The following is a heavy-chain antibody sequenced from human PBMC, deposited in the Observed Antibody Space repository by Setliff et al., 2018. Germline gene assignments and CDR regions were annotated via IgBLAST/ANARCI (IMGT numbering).Heavy chain of an antibody. CDR3: AKVKKPLIRGSGFDY. D-gene: IGHD2-8*01. Sequence: GGSLRLSCIASGFSFSNFAMSWVRQAPGKGLEWVSGISGSFATTHHADSVRGRFTISRDNSKNTLFLQMTSLRPEDTGIYYCAKVKKPLIRGSGFDYWGRGTLVTVSS. CDR1: GFSFSNFA. CDR2: ISGSFATT. J-gene: IGHJ4*02. V-gene: IGHV3-23*01.